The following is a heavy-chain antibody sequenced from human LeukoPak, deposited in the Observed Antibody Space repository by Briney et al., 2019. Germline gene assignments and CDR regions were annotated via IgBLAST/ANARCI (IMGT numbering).Heavy chain of an antibody. CDR1: GFTFGSYA. D-gene: IGHD5-18*01. V-gene: IGHV3-33*01. J-gene: IGHJ4*02. CDR3: ARAGLQLWPTN. CDR2: VWYDGSNK. Sequence: GRSLRLSCAASGFTFGSYAMHWVRQAPGKGLEWVAIVWYDGSNKYYADSVKGRFTIPRDNSKNTVYLQMNSLRADDTAVYYCARAGLQLWPTNWGQGTLVTVSS.